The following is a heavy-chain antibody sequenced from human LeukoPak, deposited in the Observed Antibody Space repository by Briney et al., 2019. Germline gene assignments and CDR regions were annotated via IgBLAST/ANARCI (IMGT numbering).Heavy chain of an antibody. V-gene: IGHV4-59*01. CDR2: IYYTGST. CDR3: ARASETLRRFDP. CDR1: GGSISSFY. J-gene: IGHJ5*02. Sequence: SETLSLTCTFSGGSISSFYWSWIRQPPGKGLEWIGYIYYTGSTNYNPSLKSRLTISVDTSKNQFSLKLSSVTAADTAVYYCARASETLRRFDPWGQGTLVTVSS.